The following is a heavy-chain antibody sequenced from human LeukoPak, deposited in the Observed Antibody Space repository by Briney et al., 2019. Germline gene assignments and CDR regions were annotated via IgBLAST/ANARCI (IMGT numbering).Heavy chain of an antibody. J-gene: IGHJ4*02. CDR2: IYPGDSDT. CDR3: ARSDGSGRGGDDC. CDR1: GYTFSSYW. Sequence: GESLKISFKGSGYTFSSYWIGWVRQMPGKGLEWMGIIYPGDSDTRYSPSFQGHVTITADKSISTAYLQWNSLKASDTAMYYCARSDGSGRGGDDCWGQGTLVTVSS. V-gene: IGHV5-51*01. D-gene: IGHD3-10*01.